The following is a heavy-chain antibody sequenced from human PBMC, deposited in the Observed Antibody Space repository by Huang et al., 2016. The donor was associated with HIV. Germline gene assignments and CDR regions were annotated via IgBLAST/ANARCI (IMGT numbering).Heavy chain of an antibody. CDR1: GFSLTTTGVG. V-gene: IGHV2-5*01. CDR3: AHSTDAAAATFYFDF. Sequence: QITLRESGPALVKPTQTLTLTCTFSGFSLTTTGVGVGWIRQPPGQALEWLAFIYSNGDGRYSPSLSSRRTSTKDNSKNQVVLTMTNMDPVDTATYYCAHSTDAAAATFYFDFWGQGTLVAVSS. D-gene: IGHD6-25*01. J-gene: IGHJ4*02. CDR2: IYSNGDG.